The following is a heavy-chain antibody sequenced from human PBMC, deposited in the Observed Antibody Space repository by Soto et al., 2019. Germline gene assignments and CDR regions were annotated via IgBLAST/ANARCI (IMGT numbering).Heavy chain of an antibody. CDR2: ISAYNGHT. Sequence: QVQLVQSEAEVKKPGASVKVSCKASGYTFTSYGISWVRQAPGQGLEWMGWISAYNGHTNYAQKLHGRVTMTTDTSTSTAYLDLRSLRSDDTAVYFCARGRSSSWPNTYYFDYWGQGTLVTVSS. J-gene: IGHJ4*02. CDR1: GYTFTSYG. V-gene: IGHV1-18*01. CDR3: ARGRSSSWPNTYYFDY. D-gene: IGHD6-13*01.